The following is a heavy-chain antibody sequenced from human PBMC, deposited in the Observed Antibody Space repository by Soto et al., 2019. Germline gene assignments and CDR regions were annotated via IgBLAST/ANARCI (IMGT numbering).Heavy chain of an antibody. CDR2: IYYSGST. CDR1: GGSISSGDYY. V-gene: IGHV4-30-4*01. CDR3: ARGDIVVVPAAMYGMDV. Sequence: QVQLQESGPGLVKPSQTLSLTCTVSGGSISSGDYYWSWIRQPPGKGLEWIGYIYYSGSTYYNPSLKSRVTISVDTSKNQFSPKLSSVTAADTAVYYCARGDIVVVPAAMYGMDVWGQGTTVTVSS. D-gene: IGHD2-2*01. J-gene: IGHJ6*02.